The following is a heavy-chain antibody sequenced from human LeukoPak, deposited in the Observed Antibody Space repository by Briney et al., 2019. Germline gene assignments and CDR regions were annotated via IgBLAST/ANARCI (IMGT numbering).Heavy chain of an antibody. D-gene: IGHD3-3*02. Sequence: SENLSLTGTVSGGSISSYHWSWIRQPPGKGLEWIGYIYYSGSTNYNPSLKSRVTISVDTSKNQFSLKLSSVTAADTAVYYCARGIFGVVTRGPDYWGQGTLVTVSS. CDR2: IYYSGST. CDR1: GGSISSYH. J-gene: IGHJ4*02. V-gene: IGHV4-59*01. CDR3: ARGIFGVVTRGPDY.